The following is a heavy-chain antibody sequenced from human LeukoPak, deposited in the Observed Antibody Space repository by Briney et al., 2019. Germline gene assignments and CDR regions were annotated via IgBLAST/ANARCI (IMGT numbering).Heavy chain of an antibody. V-gene: IGHV3-7*01. J-gene: IGHJ6*04. Sequence: GGSLRLSCVASGFTFSSRDWMTWVRRAPGKGLEWVANIKQDGSEKNYVDSVKGRFTISRDNGKNSLYLQMNSLRAEDTAVYYCAELGITMIGGVWGKGTTVTISS. D-gene: IGHD3-10*02. CDR3: AELGITMIGGV. CDR1: GFTFSSRDW. CDR2: IKQDGSEK.